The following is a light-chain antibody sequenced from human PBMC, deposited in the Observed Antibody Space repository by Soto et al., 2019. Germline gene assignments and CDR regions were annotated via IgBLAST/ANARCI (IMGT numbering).Light chain of an antibody. CDR1: SSDVGGYNY. Sequence: QSALTQPPSASGSPGQSVAISCTGTSSDVGGYNYVSWYQQHPGKAPKLMIYEVNKRPSGVPDRFSGSKSGNTASLTVSGLQAEDVADYYCSSYAGSSNVFGTGTQLTVL. CDR3: SSYAGSSNV. J-gene: IGLJ1*01. CDR2: EVN. V-gene: IGLV2-8*01.